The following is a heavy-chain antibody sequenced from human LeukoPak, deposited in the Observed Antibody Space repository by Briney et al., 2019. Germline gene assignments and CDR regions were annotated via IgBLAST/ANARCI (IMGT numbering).Heavy chain of an antibody. V-gene: IGHV4-30-2*01. J-gene: IGHJ5*02. CDR3: AIRRKFLGFDP. CDR1: GGSISSGGYY. CDR2: IYHSGST. D-gene: IGHD3-3*01. Sequence: SETLSLTCTVSGGSISSGGYYWSWIRQPPGKGLEWIGYIYHSGSTYYNPSLKSRVTISVDRSKNQFSLKLSSVTAADTAVYYCAIRRKFLGFDPWGQGTLVTVSS.